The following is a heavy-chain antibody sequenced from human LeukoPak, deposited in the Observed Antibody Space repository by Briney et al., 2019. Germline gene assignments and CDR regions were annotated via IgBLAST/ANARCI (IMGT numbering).Heavy chain of an antibody. CDR1: GYSISSGYY. CDR2: IYRSGST. CDR3: SRKRWFGELFLFDY. J-gene: IGHJ4*02. V-gene: IGHV4-38-2*01. Sequence: PSETLSLTCAVSGYSISSGYYWGWIRQPPGKGLEWIGSIYRSGSTYYNPSLKSRVTISVDTSKNQFSLELSSVTAADTAVYYCSRKRWFGELFLFDYWGQGTLVTVSS. D-gene: IGHD3-10*01.